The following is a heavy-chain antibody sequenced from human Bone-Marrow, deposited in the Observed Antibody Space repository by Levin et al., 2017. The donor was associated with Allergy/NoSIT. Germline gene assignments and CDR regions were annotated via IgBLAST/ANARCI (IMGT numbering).Heavy chain of an antibody. D-gene: IGHD2-2*01. V-gene: IGHV1-69*02. J-gene: IGHJ5*02. CDR3: ASHIVVVPAAKYNWFDP. CDR1: GGTFSSYT. Sequence: KISCKASGGTFSSYTISWVRQAPGQGLEWMGRIIPILGIANYAQKFQGRVTITADKSTSTAYMELSSLRSEDTAVYYCASHIVVVPAAKYNWFDPWGQGTLVTVSS. CDR2: IIPILGIA.